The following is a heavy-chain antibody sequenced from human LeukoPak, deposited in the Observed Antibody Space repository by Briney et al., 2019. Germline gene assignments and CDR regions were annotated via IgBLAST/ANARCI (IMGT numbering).Heavy chain of an antibody. V-gene: IGHV3-33*08. D-gene: IGHD6-19*01. CDR2: IWYDGSNK. CDR3: ASSPMSIAVAGHDTFDI. J-gene: IGHJ3*02. Sequence: LSLTCAVYGGSFSGYYWSWIRQPPGKGLEWVAVIWYDGSNKYYADSVKGRFTISRDNSKNTLYLQMNSLRAEDTAVYYCASSPMSIAVAGHDTFDIWGQGTMVTVSS. CDR1: GGSFSGYY.